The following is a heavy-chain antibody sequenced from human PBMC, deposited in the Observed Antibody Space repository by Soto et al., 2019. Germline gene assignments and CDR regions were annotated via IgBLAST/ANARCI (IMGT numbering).Heavy chain of an antibody. CDR1: GGSFSGYY. Sequence: SETLSLTCAVYGGSFSGYYWSWIRQPPGKGLEWIGEINHSGSTNYNPSLKSRVTISVDTCKNQFSLKLSSVTAADTAVYYCARGRNTYYDFWSGYSRFDYWGQGTLVTVSS. J-gene: IGHJ4*02. CDR2: INHSGST. CDR3: ARGRNTYYDFWSGYSRFDY. V-gene: IGHV4-34*01. D-gene: IGHD3-3*01.